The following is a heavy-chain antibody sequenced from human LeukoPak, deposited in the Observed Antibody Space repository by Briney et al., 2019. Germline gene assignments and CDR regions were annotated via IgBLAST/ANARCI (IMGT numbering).Heavy chain of an antibody. J-gene: IGHJ4*02. CDR3: ARVVPSGCDSSGYFAKYFDY. Sequence: PSETLSLTCTVSVGSINGHYWTWIRQPPGKELEWIGYIYYIGNTDYNPSLKSRVTISVDTSKNQFSLNLSSVTAADTAVYYCARVVPSGCDSSGYFAKYFDYWGQEILVTVSS. CDR2: IYYIGNT. D-gene: IGHD3-22*01. CDR1: VGSINGHY. V-gene: IGHV4-59*11.